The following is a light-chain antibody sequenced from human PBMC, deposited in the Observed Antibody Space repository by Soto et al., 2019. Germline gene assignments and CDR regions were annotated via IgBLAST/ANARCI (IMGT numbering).Light chain of an antibody. J-gene: IGKJ1*01. Sequence: EIVLTQSPGTLSLSTGERVNLSCRASQSIGSRDLAWVQQKPGQAPRLLIYGASSRATGIPDRFSGSGSGTDFTLSISRLEPEDLAVYYCQHYGGSSWTFGQGTKVEIK. CDR1: QSIGSRD. CDR2: GAS. CDR3: QHYGGSSWT. V-gene: IGKV3-20*01.